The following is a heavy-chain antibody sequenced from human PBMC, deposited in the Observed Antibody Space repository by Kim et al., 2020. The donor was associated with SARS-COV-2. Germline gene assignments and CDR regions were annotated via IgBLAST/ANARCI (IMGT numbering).Heavy chain of an antibody. CDR3: ARGPHPGVRYYYGMDV. D-gene: IGHD7-27*01. V-gene: IGHV3-48*03. CDR1: VFTFSSYE. Sequence: GGSLRLSCAASVFTFSSYEMNWVRQAPGKGLEWVSYISSSGSTIYYADSVKGRFTISRDNAKNSLYLQMNSLRAEDTAVYYCARGPHPGVRYYYGMDVWGQETTVTVTS. J-gene: IGHJ6*02. CDR2: ISSSGSTI.